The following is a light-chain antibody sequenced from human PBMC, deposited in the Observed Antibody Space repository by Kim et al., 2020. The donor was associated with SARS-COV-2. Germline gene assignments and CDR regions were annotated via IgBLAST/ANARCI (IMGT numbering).Light chain of an antibody. Sequence: GLSTATSFPGTSSDVENENLVSWYHQHLGKAPKLMIYEVDKRPSGVTLRFSCANTGDTASLTISGLQAEDEADYYCCSFANSSPYVVGSGTKVTVL. CDR2: EVD. CDR3: CSFANSSPYV. J-gene: IGLJ1*01. V-gene: IGLV2-23*02. CDR1: SSDVENENL.